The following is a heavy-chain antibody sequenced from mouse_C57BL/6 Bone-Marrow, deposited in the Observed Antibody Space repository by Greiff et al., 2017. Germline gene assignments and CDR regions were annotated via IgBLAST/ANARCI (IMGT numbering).Heavy chain of an antibody. D-gene: IGHD2-4*01. CDR3: ARSVYYEYDAGLYYYAMDY. CDR1: GYTFTSYW. Sequence: VQLQQPGAELVRPGTSVKLSCKASGYTFTSYWMHWVKQRPGQGLEWIGVIDPSDSYTNYNQKFKGKATLTVDTSSSTAYMQLSSLTSEDSAVYYCARSVYYEYDAGLYYYAMDYWGQGTSVTVSS. J-gene: IGHJ4*01. V-gene: IGHV1-59*01. CDR2: IDPSDSYT.